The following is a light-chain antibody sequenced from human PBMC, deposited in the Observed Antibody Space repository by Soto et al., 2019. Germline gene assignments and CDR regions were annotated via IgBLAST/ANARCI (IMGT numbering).Light chain of an antibody. J-gene: IGKJ1*01. CDR1: QSLSSNY. CDR3: QQYGGSPWT. Sequence: EIVLTQSPCTLSLSPGERATLSCRASQSLSSNYLAWSQQKPGQAPRLLIYGASSRATGIPDRFSGSGSGTDFTLTISRLEPEDFAVYYCQQYGGSPWTFGQGTKVDIK. V-gene: IGKV3-20*01. CDR2: GAS.